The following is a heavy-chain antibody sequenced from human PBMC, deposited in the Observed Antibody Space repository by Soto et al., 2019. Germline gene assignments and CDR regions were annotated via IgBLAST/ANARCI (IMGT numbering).Heavy chain of an antibody. J-gene: IGHJ4*02. CDR1: DESLSSYY. V-gene: IGHV4-34*01. D-gene: IGHD1-26*01. CDR3: AIYSGSYRGFDY. Sequence: QVQLQQWGAGLLRPSETLSLTCAVYDESLSSYYWSWIRQPPGKGLEWIGEINHSGNTNYNPSLKSRVTISRDTSKNLFSLNLNSVTAADTAVYYCAIYSGSYRGFDYWGQGILVTVSS. CDR2: INHSGNT.